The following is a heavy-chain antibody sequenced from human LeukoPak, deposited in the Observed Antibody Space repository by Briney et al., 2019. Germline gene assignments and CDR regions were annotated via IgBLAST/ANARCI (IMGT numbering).Heavy chain of an antibody. D-gene: IGHD6-19*01. CDR3: AKAYSSGQRATYYYGMDV. V-gene: IGHV3-23*01. J-gene: IGHJ6*02. CDR2: ISGSGGST. CDR1: GFTFSSYA. Sequence: GGSLRLSCAASGFTFSSYAMNWVRQAPGKGLEWVSAISGSGGSTYYADSVKGRFTISRDNSKNTLYLQMNSLRAEDTAVYYCAKAYSSGQRATYYYGMDVWGQGTMVTVSS.